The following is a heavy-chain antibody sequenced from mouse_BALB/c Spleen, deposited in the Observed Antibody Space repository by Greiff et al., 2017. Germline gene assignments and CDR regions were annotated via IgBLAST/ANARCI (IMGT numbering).Heavy chain of an antibody. J-gene: IGHJ2*01. CDR1: GYTFTSYW. CDR3: TRGGDY. CDR2: IYPGSGST. V-gene: IGHV1S22*01. Sequence: LQQPGSELVRPGASVKLSCKASGYTFTSYWMHWVKQRHGQGLEWIGNIYPGSGSTNYDEKFKSKGTLTVDTSSSTAYMHLSSLTSEDSAVYNCTRGGDYWGQGTTHTVSS.